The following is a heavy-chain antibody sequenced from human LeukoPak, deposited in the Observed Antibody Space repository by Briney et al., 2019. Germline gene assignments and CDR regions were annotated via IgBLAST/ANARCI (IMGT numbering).Heavy chain of an antibody. D-gene: IGHD1-26*01. CDR3: ARWEASRVAFNI. CDR2: IYYSGIT. V-gene: IGHV4-59*01. J-gene: IGHJ3*02. Sequence: SETLSLTCTVSGGSISTYYWSWIRQPPGRGLEWIGYIYYSGITDYSPSLKSRVTISIDTSKKQFSLKLSSVTAADTAVYYCARWEASRVAFNIWGQGTLVTVSS. CDR1: GGSISTYY.